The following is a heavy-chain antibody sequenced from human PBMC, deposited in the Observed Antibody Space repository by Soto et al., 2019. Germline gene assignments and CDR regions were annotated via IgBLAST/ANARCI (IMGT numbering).Heavy chain of an antibody. CDR1: GYTFTNFG. Sequence: GASVKVSCKASGYTFTNFGISWVRQAPGQGLEWMGWISAYNGNTNYAQKFQGRVTMTTDTSTSTAYMEVRSLRFDDTGMYYCVRDQDTYGQAVFDHWGQGTLVTVSS. CDR3: VRDQDTYGQAVFDH. CDR2: ISAYNGNT. D-gene: IGHD2-15*01. J-gene: IGHJ4*02. V-gene: IGHV1-18*01.